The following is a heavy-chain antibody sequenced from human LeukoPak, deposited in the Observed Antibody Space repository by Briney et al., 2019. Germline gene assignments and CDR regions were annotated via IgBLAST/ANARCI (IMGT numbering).Heavy chain of an antibody. J-gene: IGHJ6*03. CDR3: AADSDYGDYVYYMDV. D-gene: IGHD4-17*01. Sequence: ASVKVSCKVSGYTLTELSMHWVRQAPGKGLEWMGGFDPEDGETIYAQKFQGRVTMTEDTSTDTAYTELSSLRSEDTAVYYCAADSDYGDYVYYMDVWGKGTTVTVSS. CDR2: FDPEDGET. V-gene: IGHV1-24*01. CDR1: GYTLTELS.